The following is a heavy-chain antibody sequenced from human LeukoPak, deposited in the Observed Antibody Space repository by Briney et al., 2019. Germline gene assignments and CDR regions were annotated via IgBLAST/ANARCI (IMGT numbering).Heavy chain of an antibody. D-gene: IGHD4-23*01. CDR2: ISSSGTTI. J-gene: IGHJ6*02. CDR3: ARGGLGGSTQTTYYYYYGMDV. Sequence: PGGSLRLSCAASGLILSDYYMSWLRQAPGKGLEWLSYISSSGTTIYYADSVKGRFTISRDNAKNSLYLQMSSLRAEDTAVYYCARGGLGGSTQTTYYYYYGMDVWGQGTTVTVSS. V-gene: IGHV3-11*01. CDR1: GLILSDYY.